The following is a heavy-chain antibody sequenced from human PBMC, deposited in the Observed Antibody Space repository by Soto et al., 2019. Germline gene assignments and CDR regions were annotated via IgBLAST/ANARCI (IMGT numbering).Heavy chain of an antibody. CDR3: ARNGYTYGMDV. CDR1: GGSISSGGFF. V-gene: IGHV4-31*03. CDR2: MYSSGST. Sequence: ASETLSLTCTVSGGSISSGGFFWSWVRQLPGKGLQWIGVMYSSGSTQYNPSLRSRVSISADSSLNQVYLQLTSVTDADAAVYYCARNGYTYGMDVWGQGTTVTVSS. D-gene: IGHD5-12*01. J-gene: IGHJ6*02.